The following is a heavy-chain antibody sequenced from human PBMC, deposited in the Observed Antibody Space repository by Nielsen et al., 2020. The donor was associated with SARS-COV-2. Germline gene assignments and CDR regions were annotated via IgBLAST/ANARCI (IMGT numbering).Heavy chain of an antibody. CDR2: IRGDASTT. D-gene: IGHD6-6*01. J-gene: IGHJ4*02. CDR3: ARPLGLRQLGSLAY. V-gene: IGHV3-23*01. Sequence: WIRQPPGKGLEWVATIRGDASTTYYADSVRGRFTISRDNSRTTLYLQLNSLWAEDTALYYCARPLGLRQLGSLAYWGQGTLVTVSS.